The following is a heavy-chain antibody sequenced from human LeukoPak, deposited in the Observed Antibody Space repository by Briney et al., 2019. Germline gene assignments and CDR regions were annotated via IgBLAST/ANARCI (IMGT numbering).Heavy chain of an antibody. Sequence: SQTLSLTCALSGDSVSSNSAAWNWIRQSPSRGLEWLGSTYYRSKWYNDYAVSVKSRITINPDTSKNQFSLQLNSVTPEDTAVYYCARDRQWLGKGYYYYYGMDVWGQGTTVTVSS. CDR3: ARDRQWLGKGYYYYYGMDV. V-gene: IGHV6-1*01. CDR2: TYYRSKWYN. D-gene: IGHD6-19*01. CDR1: GDSVSSNSAA. J-gene: IGHJ6*02.